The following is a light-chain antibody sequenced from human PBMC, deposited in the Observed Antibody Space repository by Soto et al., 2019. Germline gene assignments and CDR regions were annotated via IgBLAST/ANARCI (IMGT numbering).Light chain of an antibody. Sequence: DIPMTQSPSSLSASVGDRVTITCRASQTISKYLNWYQHKPGKGPKLLIYAASTLQSGVPSRFSGSGSGTDFTLTISSLQPEDVATYYCQQSNSIPPWTFGQGTKVEIK. CDR2: AAS. CDR3: QQSNSIPPWT. V-gene: IGKV1-39*01. CDR1: QTISKY. J-gene: IGKJ1*01.